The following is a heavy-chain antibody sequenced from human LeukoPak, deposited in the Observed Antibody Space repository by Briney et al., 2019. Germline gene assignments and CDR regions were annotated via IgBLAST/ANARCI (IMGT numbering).Heavy chain of an antibody. V-gene: IGHV4-30-2*01. CDR2: IYHSGST. J-gene: IGHJ3*02. D-gene: IGHD1-14*01. CDR1: GGSISSGGYS. CDR3: AGAGDHSAAFDI. Sequence: SQTLSLTCAVSGGSISSGGYSWSWIRQPPGKGLEWIGYIYHSGSTYYNPSLKSRVTISVDRSKNQFSLKLSSVTAADTAVYYCAGAGDHSAAFDIWGQGTMVTVSS.